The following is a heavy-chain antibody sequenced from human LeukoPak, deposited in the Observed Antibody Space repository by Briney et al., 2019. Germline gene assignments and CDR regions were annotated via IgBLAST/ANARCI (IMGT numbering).Heavy chain of an antibody. D-gene: IGHD4-23*01. J-gene: IGHJ4*02. Sequence: PSETLSLTCTVSGGSISSYYWSWIRQPPGKGLEWIGYIYYSGSTNYNPSLRSRVTISVDTSKNQFSLKLSSVTAADTAVYYCARTNGGNYDYWGQGTLVIVPS. CDR2: IYYSGST. CDR3: ARTNGGNYDY. CDR1: GGSISSYY. V-gene: IGHV4-59*01.